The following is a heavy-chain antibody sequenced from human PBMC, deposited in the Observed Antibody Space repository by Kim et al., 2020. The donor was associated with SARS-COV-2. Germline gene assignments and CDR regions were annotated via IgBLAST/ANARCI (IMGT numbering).Heavy chain of an antibody. CDR2: DGSEK. J-gene: IGHJ4*02. V-gene: IGHV3-7*03. Sequence: DGSEKYYVDSVKGRFTISRDNAKNSLYLQMNSLRAEDTAVYYCARDLSDYWGQGTLVTVSS. CDR3: ARDLSDY.